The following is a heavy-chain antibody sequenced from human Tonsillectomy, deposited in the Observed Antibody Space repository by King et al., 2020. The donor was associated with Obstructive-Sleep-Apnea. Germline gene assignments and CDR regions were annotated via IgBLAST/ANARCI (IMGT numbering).Heavy chain of an antibody. D-gene: IGHD1-26*01. CDR3: ARNTEHYYYYGMDV. J-gene: IGHJ6*02. CDR2: IYYSGST. Sequence: QLQESGPGLVKPSETLSLTCTVSGDSISSYYWSWIRQPPGKGLEWIGYIYYSGSTKYNPSLKSRVTISVDTSKNQFSLKRSSVTAADTAVYYCARNTEHYYYYGMDVWGQGTTVTVSS. V-gene: IGHV4-59*08. CDR1: GDSISSYY.